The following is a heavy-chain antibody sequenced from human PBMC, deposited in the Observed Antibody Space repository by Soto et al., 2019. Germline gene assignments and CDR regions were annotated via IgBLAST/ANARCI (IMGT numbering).Heavy chain of an antibody. CDR1: GGSISSSSYY. CDR2: IYYSGST. V-gene: IGHV4-39*01. Sequence: QLQLQESGPGLVKPSETLSLTCTVSGGSISSSSYYWGWIRQPPGKGLEWIGSIYYSGSTYYNPSLKSRVTISVDTSKNQFSLKLSSVPAADTAVYYCAKLVDYYGSGSYSYMDVWGKGTTVTVSS. J-gene: IGHJ6*03. D-gene: IGHD3-10*01. CDR3: AKLVDYYGSGSYSYMDV.